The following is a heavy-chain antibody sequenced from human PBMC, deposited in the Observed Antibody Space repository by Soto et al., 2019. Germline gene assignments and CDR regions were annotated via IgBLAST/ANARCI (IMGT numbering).Heavy chain of an antibody. J-gene: IGHJ6*02. CDR3: SRVGCSNSKCYTRGMDV. CDR1: GGSISGYY. Sequence: SETLSLTCTVSGGSISGYYWSWVWQPAGKGMEWVGRIYSDGTTNYSPSLKSRVTMSLDTSKAQFSLHLNSVTAADTAVYDCSRVGCSNSKCYTRGMDVWGQGTTVTVSS. CDR2: IYSDGTT. D-gene: IGHD2-2*01. V-gene: IGHV4-4*07.